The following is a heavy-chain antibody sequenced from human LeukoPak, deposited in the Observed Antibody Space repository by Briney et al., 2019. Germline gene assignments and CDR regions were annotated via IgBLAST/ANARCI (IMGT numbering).Heavy chain of an antibody. CDR1: GFTFSTYA. D-gene: IGHD2-2*01. CDR3: AKHATEGGSSSTSSWDY. Sequence: GGSLRLSCAASGFTFSTYAMSWVCQAPGKGLNWVSTITGSGGTTYYADSVKGRFTISRDNSKNTLFLQMHSLRAEDTAIYYCAKHATEGGSSSTSSWDYWGQGTLATVSS. J-gene: IGHJ4*02. CDR2: ITGSGGTT. V-gene: IGHV3-23*01.